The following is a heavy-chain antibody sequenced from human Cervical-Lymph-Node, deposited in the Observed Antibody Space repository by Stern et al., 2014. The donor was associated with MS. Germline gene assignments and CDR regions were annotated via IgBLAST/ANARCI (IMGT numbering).Heavy chain of an antibody. J-gene: IGHJ5*02. D-gene: IGHD6-13*01. CDR1: GGSFSDFY. CDR2: INHSGST. Sequence: QVQLQQWGAGPVKPSETLSLTCAVYGGSFSDFYWTWIRQPPGKALEWIGEINHSGSTNYNPSLRSRVTIFVDTARNAFSLRLRSVTAADTAVYYCASAAYSSSQVSWFDRWGQGTLVTVSS. CDR3: ASAAYSSSQVSWFDR. V-gene: IGHV4-34*01.